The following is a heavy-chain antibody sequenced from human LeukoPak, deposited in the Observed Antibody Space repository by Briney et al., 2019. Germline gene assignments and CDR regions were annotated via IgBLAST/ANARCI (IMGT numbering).Heavy chain of an antibody. V-gene: IGHV3-7*01. J-gene: IGHJ4*02. D-gene: IGHD1-14*01. CDR1: GFTFSSHW. Sequence: QAGGSLRLSCAASGFTFSSHWMNWVRQAPGKGLEWVAHINQDGGEKFYVGSVKGRFTISRDNAKNSLYLQMNSLRAEDTATYYCARDSYRALEYWGQGTLVTVSS. CDR2: INQDGGEK. CDR3: ARDSYRALEY.